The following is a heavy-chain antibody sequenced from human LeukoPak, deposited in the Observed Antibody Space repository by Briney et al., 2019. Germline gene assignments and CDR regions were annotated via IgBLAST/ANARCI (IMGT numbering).Heavy chain of an antibody. Sequence: PSETLSLTCAVYGGSFSGYYWSWLRQPPGKGLEWIGEINHSGSTNYNPSLKSRVTISVDTSKNQFSLKLSSVTAADTAVYYRARLVVVVTVRNYYYGMEVCGERNTVTASS. V-gene: IGHV4-34*01. J-gene: IGHJ6*01. CDR2: INHSGST. D-gene: IGHD2-15*01. CDR1: GGSFSGYY. CDR3: ARLVVVVTVRNYYYGMEV.